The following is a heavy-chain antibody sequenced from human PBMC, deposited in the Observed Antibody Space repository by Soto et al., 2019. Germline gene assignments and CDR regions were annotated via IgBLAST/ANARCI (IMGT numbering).Heavy chain of an antibody. Sequence: QVQLQESGPGLVKPSQTLSLTCTVSGGSISSGGYYWSWIRQHPGKGLEWIGYIYYSGSTYYNPSLKSRVTISVDPSKNQFSLKLSSVTAADTAVYYCARSGYCSSTSCYAQSPYYYYGMDVWGQGTTVTVSS. CDR2: IYYSGST. V-gene: IGHV4-31*03. J-gene: IGHJ6*02. CDR1: GGSISSGGYY. CDR3: ARSGYCSSTSCYAQSPYYYYGMDV. D-gene: IGHD2-2*01.